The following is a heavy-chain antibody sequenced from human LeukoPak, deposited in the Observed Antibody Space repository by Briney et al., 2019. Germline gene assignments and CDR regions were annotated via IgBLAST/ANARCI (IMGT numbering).Heavy chain of an antibody. V-gene: IGHV4-4*07. Sequence: SETLSLTCTVSGGSISSYYWSWIRQPAGKGLEWIGRIYTSGSTNYNPSLKSRVTTSVDTSKNQFSLKLSSVTAADTAVYYCARDGPDIVVVAPLDYWGQGTLVTVSS. CDR1: GGSISSYY. CDR3: ARDGPDIVVVAPLDY. J-gene: IGHJ4*02. D-gene: IGHD2-15*01. CDR2: IYTSGST.